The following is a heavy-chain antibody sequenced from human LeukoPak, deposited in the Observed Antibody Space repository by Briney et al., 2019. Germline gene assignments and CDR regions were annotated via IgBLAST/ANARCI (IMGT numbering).Heavy chain of an antibody. J-gene: IGHJ5*02. D-gene: IGHD2-15*01. CDR1: GFTFSNYW. V-gene: IGHV3-74*01. Sequence: GGSLRLSCAASGFTFSNYWMHWVRQAPGKGLVWVSRINSDGSSTSYADSVKGRFTISRDNAKNTLYLQMNSLRAEDTAVYYCARDAVVVVAFNWFDPWGQGTLVTVSS. CDR3: ARDAVVVVAFNWFDP. CDR2: INSDGSST.